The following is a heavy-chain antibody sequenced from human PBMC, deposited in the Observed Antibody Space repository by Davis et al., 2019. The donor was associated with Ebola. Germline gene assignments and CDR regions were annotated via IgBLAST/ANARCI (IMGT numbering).Heavy chain of an antibody. CDR3: ARDRGYGYCSSTSCPTPVGWFDP. CDR2: INHSGST. CDR1: GGSISSYY. Sequence: MPSETLSLTCTVSGGSISSYYWSWIRQPPGKGLEWIGEINHSGSTNYNPSLKSRVTISVDTSKNQFSLKLSSVTAADTAVYYCARDRGYGYCSSTSCPTPVGWFDPWGQGTLVTVSS. J-gene: IGHJ5*02. D-gene: IGHD2-2*01. V-gene: IGHV4-34*09.